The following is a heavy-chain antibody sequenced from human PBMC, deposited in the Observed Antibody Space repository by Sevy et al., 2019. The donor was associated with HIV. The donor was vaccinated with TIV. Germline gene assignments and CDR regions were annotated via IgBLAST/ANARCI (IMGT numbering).Heavy chain of an antibody. D-gene: IGHD2-15*01. J-gene: IGHJ6*03. CDR3: ARAGIVVVAPTDTSYYYYYYMDV. CDR2: INAGNGNK. Sequence: ASVKVSCKASGYTFTSYAMHWVRQAPGQRLEWMGWINAGNGNKKYSQKFQGRVTITRDTSAGTAYMELSSLRSEDTAVYYCARAGIVVVAPTDTSYYYYYYMDVWGKGTTVTVSS. CDR1: GYTFTSYA. V-gene: IGHV1-3*01.